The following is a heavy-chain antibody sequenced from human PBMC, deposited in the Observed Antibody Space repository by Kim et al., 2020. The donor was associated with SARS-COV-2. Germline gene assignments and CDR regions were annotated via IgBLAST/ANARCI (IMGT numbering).Heavy chain of an antibody. D-gene: IGHD5-12*01. V-gene: IGHV4-59*13. CDR1: GGSINNYF. CDR2: VYSSGTT. Sequence: SETLSLTCTVSGGSINNYFWSWVRQPPGRGLEWIGHVYSSGTTTYNPSLRMRVAISVDTSENQFSLRLASVTAADTAVYYCARFTQYSAAWYLDHWGQGTLVTVS. CDR3: ARFTQYSAAWYLDH. J-gene: IGHJ4*02.